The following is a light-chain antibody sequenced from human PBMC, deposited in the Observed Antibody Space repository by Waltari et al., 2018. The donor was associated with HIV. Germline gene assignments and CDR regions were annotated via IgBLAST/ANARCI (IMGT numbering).Light chain of an antibody. V-gene: IGKV3-11*01. J-gene: IGKJ2*03. Sequence: EIVLTQSPGTLSLSPGERATLSCRASHSVTNFLAWYQQKPGQAPRLLIYDASTRAAGIPARFSGSGSGTDFTLTISILGPEDFAVYYCQQRSNWPSFGQGTRLDI. CDR1: HSVTNF. CDR3: QQRSNWPS. CDR2: DAS.